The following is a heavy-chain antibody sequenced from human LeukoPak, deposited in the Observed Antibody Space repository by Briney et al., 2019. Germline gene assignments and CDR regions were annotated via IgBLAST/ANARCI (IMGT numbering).Heavy chain of an antibody. D-gene: IGHD6-19*01. CDR2: ISSSSSYI. V-gene: IGHV3-21*01. J-gene: IGHJ3*02. Sequence: GSLRLSCAASGFTFSSYSMNWVRQAPGKGLEWVSSISSSSSYIYYADSVKGRFTISRDNAKNSLYLQMNSLRAEDTAVYYCARVVAVAGRAFDIWGQGIMVTVSS. CDR3: ARVVAVAGRAFDI. CDR1: GFTFSSYS.